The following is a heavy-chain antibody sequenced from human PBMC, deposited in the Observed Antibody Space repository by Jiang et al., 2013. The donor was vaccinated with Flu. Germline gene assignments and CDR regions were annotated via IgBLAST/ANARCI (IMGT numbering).Heavy chain of an antibody. V-gene: IGHV5-51*01. Sequence: IGWVRQMPGKGLEWMGIIYPGDSDTRYSPSFQGQVTISADKSISTAYLQWSSLKTSDTAMYYCATPTKDAFDIWGQGTMVTVSS. D-gene: IGHD1-1*01. J-gene: IGHJ3*02. CDR3: ATPTKDAFDI. CDR2: IYPGDSDT.